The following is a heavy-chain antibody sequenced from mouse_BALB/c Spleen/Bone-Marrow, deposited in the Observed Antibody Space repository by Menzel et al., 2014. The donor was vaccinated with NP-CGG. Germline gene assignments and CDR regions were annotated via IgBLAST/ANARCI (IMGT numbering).Heavy chain of an antibody. CDR1: GFTFSASY. CDR3: ARDGGYGNYFSY. Sequence: EVKLMESGGGLVQPGGSLKLSCATSGFTFSASYMEWVRQPPGKSLEWIAASRPKPKDYTTEYSASGKGPFIVSRDTSTSTNSLQMKVLRAEDAAIYYYARDGGYGNYFSYWGQGTLVTVSA. J-gene: IGHJ3*01. CDR2: SRPKPKDYTT. D-gene: IGHD2-10*02. V-gene: IGHV7-1*02.